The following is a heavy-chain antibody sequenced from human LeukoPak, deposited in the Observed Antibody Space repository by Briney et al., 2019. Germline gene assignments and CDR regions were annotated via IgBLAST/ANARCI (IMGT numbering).Heavy chain of an antibody. Sequence: PGGSLRLSCAASGFTFDDYTMHWVRQAPGKGLEWVSLISWDGGSTYYADSVKGRFTISRDNSKNSLYLQMNSLRTEDTALYYCAKDIRGYNYYYMDVWGKGTTVTVSS. CDR3: AKDIRGYNYYYMDV. CDR2: ISWDGGST. J-gene: IGHJ6*03. CDR1: GFTFDDYT. V-gene: IGHV3-43*01.